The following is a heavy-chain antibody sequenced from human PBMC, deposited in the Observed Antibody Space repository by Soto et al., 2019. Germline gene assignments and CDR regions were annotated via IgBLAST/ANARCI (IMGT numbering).Heavy chain of an antibody. D-gene: IGHD2-2*01. CDR3: ARVPAY. CDR1: GGSISPSY. V-gene: IGHV4-59*12. Sequence: SETLSLTCTVSGGSISPSYWNWVRQPPGKRPEWIGCIYYTGSTHYNPSLKSRVTISRDTSKNQFSLKLSSVTAADTAVYYCARVPAYWGQGILVTVSS. J-gene: IGHJ4*02. CDR2: IYYTGST.